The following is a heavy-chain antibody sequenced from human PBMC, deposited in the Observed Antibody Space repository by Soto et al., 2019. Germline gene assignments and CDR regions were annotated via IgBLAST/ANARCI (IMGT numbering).Heavy chain of an antibody. Sequence: ASVKLSCNASGYTFTSYGISWVRQAPGQGLEWMGWISVYNGNTNYPQKLQGRVTMTTDTSTGTAYMELRSLQSDDTAVYYCAKTGLVQEYYFDYWGQGTPVTVSS. V-gene: IGHV1-18*01. D-gene: IGHD1-26*01. CDR1: GYTFTSYG. CDR2: ISVYNGNT. CDR3: AKTGLVQEYYFDY. J-gene: IGHJ4*02.